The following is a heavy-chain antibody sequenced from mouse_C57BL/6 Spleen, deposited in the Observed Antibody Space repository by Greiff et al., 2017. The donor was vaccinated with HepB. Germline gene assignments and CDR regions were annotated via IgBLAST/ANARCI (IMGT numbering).Heavy chain of an antibody. CDR1: GYTFTSYW. CDR3: ARSYSDAMDY. V-gene: IGHV1-64*01. J-gene: IGHJ4*01. D-gene: IGHD2-12*01. CDR2: IHPNSGST. Sequence: VKLQQPGAELVKPGASVKLSCKASGYTFTSYWMHWVKQRPGQGLEWIGMIHPNSGSTNYNEKFKSKATLTVDKSSSTAYMQLSSLTSEDSAVYYCARSYSDAMDYWGQGTSVTVSS.